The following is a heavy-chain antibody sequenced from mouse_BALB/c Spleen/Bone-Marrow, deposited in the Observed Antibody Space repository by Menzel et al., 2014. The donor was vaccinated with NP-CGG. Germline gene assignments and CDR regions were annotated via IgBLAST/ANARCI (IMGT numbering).Heavy chain of an antibody. J-gene: IGHJ2*01. Sequence: VQLQQSGAELVRPGTSVKVSCKASGYAFTNYLIEWVKQRPGQGLEWIGVLNPGSGVTNYNEKFKGKATLTADKSSSSAYMQLSSLTSDDSAVYFCARRIYYAMGYWGQGTTLTVSS. CDR2: LNPGSGVT. CDR1: GYAFTNYL. CDR3: ARRIYYAMGY. V-gene: IGHV1-54*01. D-gene: IGHD2-1*01.